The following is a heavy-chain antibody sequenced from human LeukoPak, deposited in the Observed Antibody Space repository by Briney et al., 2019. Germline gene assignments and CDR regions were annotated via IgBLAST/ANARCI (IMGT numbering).Heavy chain of an antibody. CDR1: GGSISSYY. CDR3: AREQQGAFDD. J-gene: IGHJ4*02. Sequence: SETLSLTCTVSGGSISSYYWCWIRQPAGNGLEWIGRIYTSGSTNYNPPLKSRVTISVDTSKNQFSLKLSSVTAADTAVYYCAREQQGAFDDWGQGNLVTVSS. D-gene: IGHD6-13*01. V-gene: IGHV4-4*07. CDR2: IYTSGST.